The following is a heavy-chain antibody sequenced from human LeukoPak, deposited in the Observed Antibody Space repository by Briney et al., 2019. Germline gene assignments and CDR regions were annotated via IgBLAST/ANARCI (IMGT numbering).Heavy chain of an antibody. Sequence: GGPLRLSCAASGFTFSSYAMSWVRQDPGKGLEWVSAISGSGGSTYYADSVKGRFTISRDNSKNTLYLQMNSLRAEDTAVYYCAKDLWFGELSPIDYWGQGTLVTVSS. CDR2: ISGSGGST. CDR1: GFTFSSYA. V-gene: IGHV3-23*01. CDR3: AKDLWFGELSPIDY. J-gene: IGHJ4*02. D-gene: IGHD3-10*01.